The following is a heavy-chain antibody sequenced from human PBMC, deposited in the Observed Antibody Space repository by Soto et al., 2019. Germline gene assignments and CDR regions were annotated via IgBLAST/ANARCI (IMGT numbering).Heavy chain of an antibody. Sequence: SETLSLTCTVSGGSISSYYWSWIRRPPGKGLEWIGYIYYSGSTYYNPSLKSRVTISVDTSKNQFSLKLSSVTAADTAVYYCARKLGQLVLGGPNWFDPWGQGTLVTVSS. J-gene: IGHJ5*02. CDR2: IYYSGST. CDR1: GGSISSYY. V-gene: IGHV4-59*12. CDR3: ARKLGQLVLGGPNWFDP. D-gene: IGHD6-6*01.